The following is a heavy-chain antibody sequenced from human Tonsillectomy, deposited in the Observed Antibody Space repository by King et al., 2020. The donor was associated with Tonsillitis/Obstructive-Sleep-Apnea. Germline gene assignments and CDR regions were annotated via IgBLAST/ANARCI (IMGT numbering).Heavy chain of an antibody. CDR1: GFTFSTYS. CDR2: ISTSSSYI. Sequence: VQLVESGGGLVKPGGSLRLSCAASGFTFSTYSMSWVRQAPGKGLEWVSSISTSSSYIYYGHSVKGRFTISRDNAKNSLYLQMNSLRAEDTAVYYCARDSDDAFDIWGQGTMVTVSS. CDR3: ARDSDDAFDI. V-gene: IGHV3-21*01. J-gene: IGHJ3*02.